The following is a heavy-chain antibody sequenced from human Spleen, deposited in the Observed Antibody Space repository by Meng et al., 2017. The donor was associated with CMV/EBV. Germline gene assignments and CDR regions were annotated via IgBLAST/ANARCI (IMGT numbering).Heavy chain of an antibody. CDR1: GYTFTNYD. D-gene: IGHD2-2*01. J-gene: IGHJ4*02. CDR2: MNPNSGNR. Sequence: ASVKVSCKASGYTFTNYDINWVRQATGQGLEWMGWMNPNSGNRGYAQKFQGKVAMTRNTSISTAYMELSSLRSEDTAVYYCARGRGCDSTSCPYYFDYWGQGTLVTVS. V-gene: IGHV1-8*01. CDR3: ARGRGCDSTSCPYYFDY.